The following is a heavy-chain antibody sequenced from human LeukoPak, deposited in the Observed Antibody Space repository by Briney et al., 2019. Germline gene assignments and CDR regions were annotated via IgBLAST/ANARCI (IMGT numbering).Heavy chain of an antibody. J-gene: IGHJ5*02. V-gene: IGHV4-4*07. Sequence: SETLSLTCTVSGGSISNYYMSWIRQPAGKGLEWIGRIYTSGSTNYNPSLKSRVTMSVDTSKNQFALKLSSVTAADTAGYYCARVEDSGYDYRGRFDPWGQGTRVTVSS. D-gene: IGHD5-12*01. CDR3: ARVEDSGYDYRGRFDP. CDR1: GGSISNYY. CDR2: IYTSGST.